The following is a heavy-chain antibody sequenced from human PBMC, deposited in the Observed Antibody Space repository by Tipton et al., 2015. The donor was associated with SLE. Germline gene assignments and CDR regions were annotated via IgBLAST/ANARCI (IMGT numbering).Heavy chain of an antibody. V-gene: IGHV4-59*12. CDR2: INHSGST. D-gene: IGHD3-3*01. CDR1: GGSIGTYF. J-gene: IGHJ5*02. Sequence: GLVKLSETLSLTCTVSGGSIGTYFWNWVRQPPGKGLEWIGFINHSGSTNSNPSLMGRVTMSVDTSRNQFSLKLTSVTAADTAVYFCARSPTFGVNVWFDPWGPGTQVTVSS. CDR3: ARSPTFGVNVWFDP.